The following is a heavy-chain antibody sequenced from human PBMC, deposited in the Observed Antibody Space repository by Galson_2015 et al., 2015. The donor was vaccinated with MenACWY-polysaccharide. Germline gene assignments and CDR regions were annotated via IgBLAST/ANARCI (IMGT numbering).Heavy chain of an antibody. V-gene: IGHV3-74*01. Sequence: SLRLSCAASGFTFSNYWMHWVRQAPGKGLVWVSRINSDGSSTNYADSVKGRFTISRDNAKNTLYLQMSSLRAEDTAVYYCARDLGDSSGYYFDYWGQGTLVTVSS. D-gene: IGHD3-22*01. CDR3: ARDLGDSSGYYFDY. CDR1: GFTFSNYW. CDR2: INSDGSST. J-gene: IGHJ4*02.